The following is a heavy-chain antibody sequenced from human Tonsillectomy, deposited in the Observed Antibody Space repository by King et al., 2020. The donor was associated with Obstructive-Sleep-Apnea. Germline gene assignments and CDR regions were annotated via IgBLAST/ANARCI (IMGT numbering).Heavy chain of an antibody. Sequence: VQLVESGGGLVQPGGSLRLSCAASGFTVSSNYMTWVRQAPGKGLEWVSLINSGGTTSYADSVKGRFTISRDNSKSTVYLQMNSLRAEDTAVYYCARGGSGHLYYYYYGLDVWGLGTTVTVSS. D-gene: IGHD2-15*01. CDR3: ARGGSGHLYYYYYGLDV. V-gene: IGHV3-66*01. J-gene: IGHJ6*02. CDR2: INSGGTT. CDR1: GFTVSSNY.